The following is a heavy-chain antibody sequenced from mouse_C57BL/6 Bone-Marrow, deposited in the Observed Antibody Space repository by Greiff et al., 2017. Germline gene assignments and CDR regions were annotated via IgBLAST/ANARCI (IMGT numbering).Heavy chain of an antibody. D-gene: IGHD1-1*01. CDR2: IWRGGST. CDR3: AKNAYYGLDY. CDR1: GFSLTSYG. J-gene: IGHJ2*01. V-gene: IGHV2-5*01. Sequence: QVHVKQPGPGLVQPSQSLSISCPVSGFSLTSYGVHWVRQSPGPGLEWLGVIWRGGSTDYNAAFMSKMSSTKDNSKSQIFIKMNSLQAYDTAIYYFAKNAYYGLDYWGQGTTLTVSS.